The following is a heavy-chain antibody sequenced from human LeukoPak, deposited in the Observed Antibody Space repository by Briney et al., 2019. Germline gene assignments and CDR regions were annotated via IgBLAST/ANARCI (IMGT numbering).Heavy chain of an antibody. CDR3: AKESQMATTYFDY. V-gene: IGHV3-30*18. J-gene: IGHJ4*02. Sequence: GGSLRLSCAASGFTFSSYGMHWVRQAPGKGLEWVAVISYDGSNKYYADSVKGRFTISRDNSKNTLYLQMNSLRAEDTAVYYCAKESQMATTYFDYWGQGTLVTVSS. D-gene: IGHD5-24*01. CDR2: ISYDGSNK. CDR1: GFTFSSYG.